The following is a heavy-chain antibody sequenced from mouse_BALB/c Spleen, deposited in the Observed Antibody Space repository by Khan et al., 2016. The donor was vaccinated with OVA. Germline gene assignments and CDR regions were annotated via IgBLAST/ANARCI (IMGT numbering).Heavy chain of an antibody. CDR3: ARGASYWYFDV. J-gene: IGHJ1*01. CDR2: INTYTGEP. V-gene: IGHV9-1*02. Sequence: QIQLVQPGPELKKPGETVKISCKASGYTFTNYGMNWVKQAPGKGLKWMGWINTYTGEPTYTDDFKGRFAFYLETFDSTAYLQINKLKNEDLATYFCARGASYWYFDVWGAGTTVSVAS. CDR1: GYTFTNYG.